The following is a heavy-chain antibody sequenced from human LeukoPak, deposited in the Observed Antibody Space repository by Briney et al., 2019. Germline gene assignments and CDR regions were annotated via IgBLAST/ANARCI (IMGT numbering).Heavy chain of an antibody. V-gene: IGHV3-11*06. CDR3: ARQGLYDSSDFWTFQH. D-gene: IGHD3/OR15-3a*01. J-gene: IGHJ1*01. Sequence: PGGPLRLSCAASGFIFSDYYMSWIRQTPEKGLEWLSYISSSSGYKNYADSLKGRFTISRDSAKNSVYLQMNSLSAEDTAVYYCARQGLYDSSDFWTFQHWGQGTLVTVSS. CDR1: GFIFSDYY. CDR2: ISSSSGYK.